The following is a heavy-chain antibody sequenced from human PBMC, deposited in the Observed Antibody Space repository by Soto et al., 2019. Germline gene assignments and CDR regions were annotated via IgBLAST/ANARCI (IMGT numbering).Heavy chain of an antibody. CDR1: GFTFSSYA. CDR2: ISGSGGST. D-gene: IGHD3-22*01. Sequence: PGGSLRLSCAASGFTFSSYAMSWVRQAPGKGLEWVSAISGSGGSTYYADSVKGRFTISRDNSKNTLYLQMNSLRAEDTAVYYCSKDSPYYYDSSGNYYYYGMDVWXQGTTGTVSS. J-gene: IGHJ6*02. CDR3: SKDSPYYYDSSGNYYYYGMDV. V-gene: IGHV3-23*01.